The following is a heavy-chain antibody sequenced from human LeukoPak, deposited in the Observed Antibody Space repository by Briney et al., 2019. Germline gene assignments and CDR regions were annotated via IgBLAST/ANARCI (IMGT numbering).Heavy chain of an antibody. CDR3: ARGAGTSWFDY. D-gene: IGHD6-13*01. CDR2: IDPNSGGT. CDR1: GYTFTSFY. V-gene: IGHV1-2*02. Sequence: ASVKVSCKASGYTFTSFYMHWVRQAPGQGLEWMGWIDPNSGGTNFAQKFQGRVTMTRDTPITTAYMELSRLTSDDTAVYYCARGAGTSWFDYWGQGSLVIVSS. J-gene: IGHJ4*02.